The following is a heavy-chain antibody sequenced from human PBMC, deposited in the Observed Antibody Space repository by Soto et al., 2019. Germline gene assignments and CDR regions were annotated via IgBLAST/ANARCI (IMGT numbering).Heavy chain of an antibody. CDR1: GGSISSYY. V-gene: IGHV4-4*08. CDR2: IYYSGSA. J-gene: IGHJ4*02. D-gene: IGHD7-27*01. Sequence: SETLSLTCTVSGGSISSYYWSWIRQPPGKGLEWIGYIYYSGSANYNPSLKSRVTISMDTSRNQFSLKLSSVTAPDTAVYYCAKENWANPDSWGQGTLVTVSS. CDR3: AKENWANPDS.